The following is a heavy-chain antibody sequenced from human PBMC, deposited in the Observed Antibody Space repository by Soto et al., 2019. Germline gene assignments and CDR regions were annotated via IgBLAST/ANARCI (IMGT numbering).Heavy chain of an antibody. Sequence: VESLKISCQGSGFTFAIYWTSWVRQIPWKGLEWMGVIYPRESHTRYSPSFQGQVTISADKSISTADLQWSTLQASDTAVYYCARSSPSADHTYYYGMEGWDQGTTIIVS. V-gene: IGHV5-51*01. CDR1: GFTFAIYW. CDR3: ARSSPSADHTYYYGMEG. J-gene: IGHJ6*02. CDR2: IYPRESHT.